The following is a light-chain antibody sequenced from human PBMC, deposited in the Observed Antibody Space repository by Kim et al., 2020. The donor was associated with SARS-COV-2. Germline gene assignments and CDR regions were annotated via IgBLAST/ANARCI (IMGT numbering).Light chain of an antibody. CDR3: QQYNSYSPYT. Sequence: ASVGDTVTIPCRASQSISRWLAWYQQKLGKAPKLLIYDASTLESGVTSRFSGSGSGTEFTLTITSLQPDDFATYYCQQYNSYSPYTFGQGTKLEI. CDR1: QSISRW. V-gene: IGKV1-5*01. CDR2: DAS. J-gene: IGKJ2*01.